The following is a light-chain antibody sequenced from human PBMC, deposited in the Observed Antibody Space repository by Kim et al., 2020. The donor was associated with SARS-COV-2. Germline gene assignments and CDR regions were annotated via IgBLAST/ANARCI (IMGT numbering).Light chain of an antibody. CDR1: QTVNSW. V-gene: IGKV1-5*03. CDR3: QQYNHWYT. J-gene: IGKJ2*01. Sequence: DIQMTQSPSTLSASVGDRVTITCRASQTVNSWLAWYQQKPGKAPNLLIYKASSLESGVPSRFSGSGSGTEFTLTISSLQPDDFATYYCQQYNHWYTFGQGTKLEI. CDR2: KAS.